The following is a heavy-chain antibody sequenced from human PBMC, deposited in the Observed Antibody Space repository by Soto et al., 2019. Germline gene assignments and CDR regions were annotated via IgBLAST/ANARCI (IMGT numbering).Heavy chain of an antibody. D-gene: IGHD3-16*02. Sequence: ASVKVSCKASGFTFTSSAVQWVRQARGQRLEWIGWIVVGSGNTNYAQKFQERVTITRDMSTSTAYMELSSLRSEDTAVYYCAADSRGYDYVWGSYRPDAFDIWG. J-gene: IGHJ3*02. CDR1: GFTFTSSA. V-gene: IGHV1-58*01. CDR2: IVVGSGNT. CDR3: AADSRGYDYVWGSYRPDAFDI.